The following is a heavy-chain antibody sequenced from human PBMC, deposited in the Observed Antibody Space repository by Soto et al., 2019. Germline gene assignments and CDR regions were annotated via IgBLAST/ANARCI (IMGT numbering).Heavy chain of an antibody. CDR2: IFGSGAPT. CDR3: TREASSWGFAFDL. D-gene: IGHD3-16*01. Sequence: EVQLLESGGGLVQPGGSLRLSCAASGFTFSHYAMSWVRQAPGKWLQRGSTIFGSGAPTHYADSVKGRFGISRDNSNNMLFLEMNSLKDEDTAVYYCTREASSWGFAFDLWGQGTRVAVSS. V-gene: IGHV3-23*01. J-gene: IGHJ3*01. CDR1: GFTFSHYA.